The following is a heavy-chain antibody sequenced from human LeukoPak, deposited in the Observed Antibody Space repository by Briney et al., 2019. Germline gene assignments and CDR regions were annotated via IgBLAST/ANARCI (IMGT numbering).Heavy chain of an antibody. J-gene: IGHJ4*02. V-gene: IGHV4-34*01. CDR3: ARRWELPEGYYFDY. D-gene: IGHD1-26*01. CDR2: INHSGST. CDR1: GGSFSGYY. Sequence: SETLSLTCAVYGGSFSGYYWSWIRQPPGKGLEWIGEINHSGSTNYNPSLKSRVTISVDTSKNQFSLKLSSVTAADTAVCYCARRWELPEGYYFDYWGQGTLVTVSS.